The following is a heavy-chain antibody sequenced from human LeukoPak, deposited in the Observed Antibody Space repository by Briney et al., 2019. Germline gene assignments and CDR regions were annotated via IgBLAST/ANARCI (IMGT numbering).Heavy chain of an antibody. V-gene: IGHV3-23*01. Sequence: SGGSLRLSCAASGFTFSSYAMSWVRQAPGKGLEWVSAIGGSGGSTYYADSVKGRCTLSRDNSKNTLYLQMNSLRAEDTAVYYCARAAREDYTVTTFIDYWGQGTLVTVSS. CDR2: IGGSGGST. D-gene: IGHD4-17*01. CDR3: ARAAREDYTVTTFIDY. CDR1: GFTFSSYA. J-gene: IGHJ4*02.